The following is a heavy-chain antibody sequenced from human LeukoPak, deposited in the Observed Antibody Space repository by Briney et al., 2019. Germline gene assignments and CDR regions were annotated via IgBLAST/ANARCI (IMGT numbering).Heavy chain of an antibody. CDR2: IYTSGST. D-gene: IGHD1-26*01. CDR3: ARGVTGGSYLRFDP. Sequence: SETLSLTCTVSGGSISNYHWSWIRQPAGKGLEWIGRIYTSGSTNYNPSLKSRVTMSVDTSKNQFSLKLSSVTAADTAVYYCARGVTGGSYLRFDPWGQGTLVTVSS. J-gene: IGHJ5*02. V-gene: IGHV4-4*07. CDR1: GGSISNYH.